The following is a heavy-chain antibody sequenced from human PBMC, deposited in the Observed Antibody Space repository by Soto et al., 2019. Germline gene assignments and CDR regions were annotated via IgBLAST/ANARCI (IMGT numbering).Heavy chain of an antibody. J-gene: IGHJ4*02. CDR2: IIPLFGTA. CDR3: ATELGENPASPFDA. V-gene: IGHV1-69*01. Sequence: QVQLMQSGADVKKPGSSVKVSCQASGVTFSSETLGWVRQAPGQGLGWVGGIIPLFGTASYAQKFQGRVTITADESTSTVYMELSSLRSDDTAVDFCATELGENPASPFDAWGQGTLVTVSS. D-gene: IGHD3-10*01. CDR1: GVTFSSET.